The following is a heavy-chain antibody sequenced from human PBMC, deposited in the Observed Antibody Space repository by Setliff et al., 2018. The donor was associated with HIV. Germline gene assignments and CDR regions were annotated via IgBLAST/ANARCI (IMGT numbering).Heavy chain of an antibody. D-gene: IGHD3-22*01. CDR3: ARLSRHYSDSTAYHDAFDV. V-gene: IGHV5-51*01. J-gene: IGHJ3*01. CDR2: IYPDDSDT. Sequence: ESLKISCKGSGYSFNIYWIGWVRQMPGKGLEWMGIIYPDDSDTIYSPSFQGQVTISVDKSITTAYLQWSSLKAPDTAMYYCARLSRHYSDSTAYHDAFDVWGQGTKVTVSS. CDR1: GYSFNIYW.